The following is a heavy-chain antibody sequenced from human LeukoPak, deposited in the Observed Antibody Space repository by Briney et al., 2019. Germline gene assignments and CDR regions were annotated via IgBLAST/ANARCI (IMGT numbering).Heavy chain of an antibody. Sequence: PSQTLSLTCTVSGGSISSGDYYWSWIRQPPGKGLEWIGYIYYSGSTYYNPSLKSRVTISVDTSKNQFSLKLSSVTAADTAVYYCARRPRRITMIVVVITTGTNDAFDIWGQGTMVTVSS. CDR3: ARRPRRITMIVVVITTGTNDAFDI. J-gene: IGHJ3*02. CDR2: IYYSGST. CDR1: GGSISSGDYY. D-gene: IGHD3-22*01. V-gene: IGHV4-30-4*01.